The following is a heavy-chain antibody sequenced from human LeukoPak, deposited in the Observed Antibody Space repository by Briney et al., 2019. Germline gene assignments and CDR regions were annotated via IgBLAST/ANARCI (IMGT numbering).Heavy chain of an antibody. J-gene: IGHJ5*02. V-gene: IGHV4-34*01. CDR3: AREKRITMVRGSRFDP. D-gene: IGHD3-10*01. Sequence: PSETLSLTCAVYGGSFSGYYWSWIRQPPGKGLEGIGEINHSGSTNYNPSLKSRVTISVDTSKNQFSLKLSSVTAADTAVYYCAREKRITMVRGSRFDPWGQGTLVTVSS. CDR2: INHSGST. CDR1: GGSFSGYY.